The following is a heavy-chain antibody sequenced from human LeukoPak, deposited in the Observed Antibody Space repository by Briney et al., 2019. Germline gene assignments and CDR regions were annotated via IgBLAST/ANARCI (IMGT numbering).Heavy chain of an antibody. D-gene: IGHD3-3*01. CDR2: VNTVSSYI. Sequence: GGSLRLSCAASGFVFSSYSFNWVRQAPGKGLEWVASVNTVSSYIYYADSVRGRFTISRDNAKNSLYLQMNSLRAEDTAVYYCARGPFTIFGVVITRYYYMDVWGKGTTVTVSS. CDR1: GFVFSSYS. CDR3: ARGPFTIFGVVITRYYYMDV. J-gene: IGHJ6*03. V-gene: IGHV3-21*01.